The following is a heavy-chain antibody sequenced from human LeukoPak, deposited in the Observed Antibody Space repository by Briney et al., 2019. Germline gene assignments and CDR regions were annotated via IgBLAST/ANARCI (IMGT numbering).Heavy chain of an antibody. J-gene: IGHJ4*02. CDR2: IWYDGSNK. CDR1: GFTFSSYG. CDR3: ARNMVRGVTAEKGAFDY. V-gene: IGHV3-33*01. Sequence: GKSLRLSCAASGFTFSSYGMHWARQAPGKGLEWVAVIWYDGSNKYYADSVKGRFTISRDNSKNTLYLQMNSLRAEDTAVYYCARNMVRGVTAEKGAFDYWGQGTLVTVSS. D-gene: IGHD3-10*01.